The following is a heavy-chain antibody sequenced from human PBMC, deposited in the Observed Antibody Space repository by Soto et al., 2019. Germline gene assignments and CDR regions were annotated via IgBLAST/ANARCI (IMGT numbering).Heavy chain of an antibody. D-gene: IGHD4-17*01. CDR3: ARGLRWTDAFDI. CDR1: GFTFSSYG. V-gene: IGHV3-33*01. J-gene: IGHJ3*02. Sequence: QVQLVESGGGVVQPGRSLRLSCAASGFTFSSYGMHWVRQAPGKGLEWVAVIWYDGSNKYYADSVKGRFTISRDNSKNTLYLQMNSLRAEDTAVYYCARGLRWTDAFDIWGQGTMVTVSS. CDR2: IWYDGSNK.